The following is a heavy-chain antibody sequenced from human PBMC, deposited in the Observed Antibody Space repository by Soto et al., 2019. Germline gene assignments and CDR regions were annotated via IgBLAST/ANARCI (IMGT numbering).Heavy chain of an antibody. D-gene: IGHD6-13*01. Sequence: EVQLVQSGAEVKKPGESLRISCKGSGYSFTSYWISWVRQMPGKGLEWMGMIDPRASNTNYSPSFQGHVTISADKSINTAYVQWSSLKASDTAMYYCARWVAGGGARWFDPWGQGTLVTVSS. J-gene: IGHJ5*02. CDR2: IDPRASNT. CDR1: GYSFTSYW. V-gene: IGHV5-10-1*01. CDR3: ARWVAGGGARWFDP.